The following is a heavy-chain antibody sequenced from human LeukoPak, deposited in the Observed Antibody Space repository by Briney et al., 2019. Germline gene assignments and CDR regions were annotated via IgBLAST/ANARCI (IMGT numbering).Heavy chain of an antibody. CDR3: ARRMVLWFAEPSFDN. Sequence: TGGSLRLSCAASGFTFDDYAMHWVRQAPGKGLEWVSSISSSGSYMSYADSLKGRFTISRDNAKNSLYLEMNNLRAEDTAVYYCARRMVLWFAEPSFDNWGQGTLVTVSP. CDR1: GFTFDDYA. D-gene: IGHD3-10*01. V-gene: IGHV3-21*01. CDR2: ISSSGSYM. J-gene: IGHJ4*02.